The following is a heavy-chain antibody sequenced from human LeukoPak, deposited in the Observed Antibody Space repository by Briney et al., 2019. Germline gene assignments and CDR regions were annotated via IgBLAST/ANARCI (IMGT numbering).Heavy chain of an antibody. V-gene: IGHV4-61*01. CDR3: ARRYDSSGRYWYFDL. Sequence: SETLSLTCSVSGGSITNVNYYWSWIRQPPGKGPEWIGYIYYSGSTNYNPSLKSRVTISVDTSKNQFSLKLSSVTAADTAVYYCARRYDSSGRYWYFDLWGRGTLVTVSS. J-gene: IGHJ2*01. CDR2: IYYSGST. CDR1: GGSITNVNYY. D-gene: IGHD3-22*01.